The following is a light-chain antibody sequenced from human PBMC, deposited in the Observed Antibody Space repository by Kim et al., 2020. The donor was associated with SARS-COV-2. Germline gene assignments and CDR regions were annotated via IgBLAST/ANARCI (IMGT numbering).Light chain of an antibody. J-gene: IGKJ1*01. CDR3: QQYSTYSWA. CDR1: QCISSW. Sequence: ASVGDRVTITCRASQCISSWLAWYQQKPGKAPNLLIYKASSLESGVPSRFSGSGSGTEFTLTISSLQPDDFATYYCQQYSTYSWAFGQGTKVDIK. CDR2: KAS. V-gene: IGKV1-5*03.